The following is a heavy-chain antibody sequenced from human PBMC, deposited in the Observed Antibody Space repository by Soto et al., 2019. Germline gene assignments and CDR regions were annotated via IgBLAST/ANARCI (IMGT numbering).Heavy chain of an antibody. D-gene: IGHD1-26*01. V-gene: IGHV3-30*18. CDR2: ISYDGSNT. J-gene: IGHJ4*02. CDR3: AKEGGLSGSYYISSSYYFDY. Sequence: PGGSLRLSCASSGFTFSSYGMHLVRQAPGKGLEWVAIISYDGSNTYYADSVKGRFTISRDNSKNTLYLQMNSLRAEDTSVYYCAKEGGLSGSYYISSSYYFDYWGQGTLVTVSS. CDR1: GFTFSSYG.